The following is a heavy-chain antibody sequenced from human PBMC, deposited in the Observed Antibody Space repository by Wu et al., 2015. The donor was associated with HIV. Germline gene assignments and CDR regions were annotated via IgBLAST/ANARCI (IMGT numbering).Heavy chain of an antibody. V-gene: IGHV1-18*01. D-gene: IGHD3-22*01. CDR2: ISAYSGNT. J-gene: IGHJ4*02. CDR3: ARDWPYDSSGYFPFDY. CDR1: GYTFADHY. Sequence: QVQLVQSGAEVKKPGASVKVSCKAYGYTFADHYMHWVRQAPGQGLEWMGWISAYSGNTNYGQKFQDRVTMTTDTSTSTAYMELRSLRSDDTAVYYCARDWPYDSSGYFPFDYWGQGTLVTVSS.